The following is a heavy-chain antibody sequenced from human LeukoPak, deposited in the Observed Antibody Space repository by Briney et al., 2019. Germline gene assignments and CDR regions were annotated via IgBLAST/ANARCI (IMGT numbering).Heavy chain of an antibody. Sequence: GGSLRLSCAASGFSFSTYWMSWVRQTPEKGLEFVANIDQGGSVRNYMDSLKGRCTISKDNAKKSLYLEINSLRADDTAVYYCARDPESSSFDLWGRGALVTVSS. CDR3: ARDPESSSFDL. V-gene: IGHV3-7*01. CDR2: IDQGGSVR. J-gene: IGHJ4*02. CDR1: GFSFSTYW. D-gene: IGHD6-13*01.